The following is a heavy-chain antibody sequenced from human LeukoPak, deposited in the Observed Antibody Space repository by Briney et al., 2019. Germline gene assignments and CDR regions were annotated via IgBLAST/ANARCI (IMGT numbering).Heavy chain of an antibody. J-gene: IGHJ4*02. CDR2: IKSKTDGGTT. Sequence: GGSLRLSCEASGFTFSNAWMSWVRQAPGKGLEWVGRIKSKTDGGTTDYAAPVKGRFTISKDESKNTLYLQMNSLKTENTAVYYCTTDRQIPSPYFDYWGQGTLVTVSS. V-gene: IGHV3-15*01. CDR3: TTDRQIPSPYFDY. CDR1: GFTFSNAW.